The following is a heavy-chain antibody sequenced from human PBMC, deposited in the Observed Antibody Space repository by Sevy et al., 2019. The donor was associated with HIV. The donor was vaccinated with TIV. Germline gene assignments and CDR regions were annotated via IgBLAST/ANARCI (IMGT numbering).Heavy chain of an antibody. Sequence: GVSLRLSCTASGFIFGDYGMSWDRQAPGKGLEWIAFFKSKIHGGTTENAASVKGRFTISRDDSKNIVYLQMSNLKTEDTAVYYCTRWSGSQSIFDYWGQGTLVTVSS. J-gene: IGHJ4*02. CDR2: FKSKIHGGTT. D-gene: IGHD1-26*01. CDR1: GFIFGDYG. V-gene: IGHV3-49*04. CDR3: TRWSGSQSIFDY.